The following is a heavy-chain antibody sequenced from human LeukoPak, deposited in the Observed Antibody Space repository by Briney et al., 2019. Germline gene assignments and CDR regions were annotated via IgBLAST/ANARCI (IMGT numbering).Heavy chain of an antibody. V-gene: IGHV4-59*08. Sequence: SETLSLTCTVSGGSIRGYYWNWIRQPPGKGLEWIGYIYNSGSTSYNPALKSRVTISVDTSKNQFSLKMTSVTAGDTAVYYCARQTTPNWLWNYWGQGTLVTVSS. D-gene: IGHD5-18*01. J-gene: IGHJ4*02. CDR3: ARQTTPNWLWNY. CDR2: IYNSGST. CDR1: GGSIRGYY.